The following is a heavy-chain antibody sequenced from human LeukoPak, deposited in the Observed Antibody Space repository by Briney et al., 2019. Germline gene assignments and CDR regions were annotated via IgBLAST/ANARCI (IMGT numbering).Heavy chain of an antibody. CDR3: ARGAQSGGYSGPFDI. D-gene: IGHD1-26*01. Sequence: GGSLSLSCTPSGFTFSGYAMHWVRQAPGKGLGWVAVIWFDGSNTYYAVSVKGRFTISRDISKHTLYLQMNSLRAEYTAVYCCARGAQSGGYSGPFDIWGQGTMVTVSS. V-gene: IGHV3-33*01. CDR2: IWFDGSNT. CDR1: GFTFSGYA. J-gene: IGHJ3*02.